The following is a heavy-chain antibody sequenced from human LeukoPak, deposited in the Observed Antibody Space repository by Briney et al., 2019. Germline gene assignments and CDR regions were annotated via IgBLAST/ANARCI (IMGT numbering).Heavy chain of an antibody. CDR1: GGSFSGYY. CDR2: INHSGST. CDR3: ARIRSRGSGSYLRDY. J-gene: IGHJ4*02. D-gene: IGHD3-10*01. Sequence: SETLSLSCAVYGGSFSGYYWSWLRQPPGKGLEWIGEINHSGSTNYNPSLKSRVTISVDTSKNQFSLKLSSVTAADTAVYYCARIRSRGSGSYLRDYWGQGTLVTVSS. V-gene: IGHV4-34*01.